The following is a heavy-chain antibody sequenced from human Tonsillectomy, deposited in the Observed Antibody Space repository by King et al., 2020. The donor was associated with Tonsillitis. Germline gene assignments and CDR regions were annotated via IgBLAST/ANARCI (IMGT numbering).Heavy chain of an antibody. CDR3: ARVPGMIRGVNFDY. D-gene: IGHD3-10*01. V-gene: IGHV3-21*01. J-gene: IGHJ4*02. Sequence: EVQLVESGGGLVKPGGSLRLSCAASGFNFNGYDMNWVRQAPGKGLEWVSYISSNLRYIYYAGSVKGRFTISRDNATNSLFLQMNSLRAEDTAVYYCARVPGMIRGVNFDYWGQGTLVTVSS. CDR2: ISSNLRYI. CDR1: GFNFNGYD.